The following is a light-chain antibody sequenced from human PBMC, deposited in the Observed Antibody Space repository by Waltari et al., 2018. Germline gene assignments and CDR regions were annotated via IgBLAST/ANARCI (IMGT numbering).Light chain of an antibody. J-gene: IGLJ1*01. V-gene: IGLV3-1*01. CDR1: KLGNKY. CDR3: QAWDSSTARYV. CDR2: QDN. Sequence: SYELTQPPSVSVSPGQTASITCSGAKLGNKYACWYQQKPGPSPVLVIYQDNKRTSGIRDRFSGSNSGNTATLTISGTQTRDDADYYCQAWDSSTARYVFGTGTKVTVL.